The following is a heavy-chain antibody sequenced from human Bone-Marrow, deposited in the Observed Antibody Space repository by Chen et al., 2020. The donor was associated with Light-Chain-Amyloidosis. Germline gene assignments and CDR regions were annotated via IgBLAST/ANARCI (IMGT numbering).Heavy chain of an antibody. CDR3: ARGEAGYSYGISLDP. CDR2: IYYSGST. J-gene: IGHJ5*02. V-gene: IGHV4-59*08. D-gene: IGHD5-18*01. CDR1: GGSISSYY. Sequence: QVQLQESGPGLVKPSETLSLTCTVPGGSISSYYWSWIRPPPGKGLEWIGYIYYSGSTNYNPSLKSRVTISVDTSKNQFSLKLSSVTAADTAVYYCARGEAGYSYGISLDPWGQGTLVTVSS.